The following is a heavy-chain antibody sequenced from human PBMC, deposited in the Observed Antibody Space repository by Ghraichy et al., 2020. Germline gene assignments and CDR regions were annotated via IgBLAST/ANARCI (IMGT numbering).Heavy chain of an antibody. D-gene: IGHD6-13*01. CDR2: IYTSGST. CDR3: ARGGSSSWSDRNYFDY. Sequence: ESLNISCTVSGGSISSYYWSWIRQPAGKGLEWIGRIYTSGSTNYNPSLKSRVTMSVDTSKNQFSLKLSSVTAADTAVYYCARGGSSSWSDRNYFDYWGQGTLVTVSS. J-gene: IGHJ4*02. CDR1: GGSISSYY. V-gene: IGHV4-4*07.